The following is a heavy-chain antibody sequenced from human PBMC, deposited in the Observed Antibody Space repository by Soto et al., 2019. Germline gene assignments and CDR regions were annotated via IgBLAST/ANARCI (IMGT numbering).Heavy chain of an antibody. CDR2: SYYSGST. J-gene: IGHJ5*02. CDR3: ARGYPHYYDSSGAFWFDP. CDR1: GGSISSGGYY. Sequence: SETLSLTCTVSGGSISSGGYYWSWIRQHPGKGLEWIGYSYYSGSTYYNPSLKSRVTISVDTSKNQFSLKLSSVTAADTAVYYCARGYPHYYDSSGAFWFDPWGQGTLVTVSS. D-gene: IGHD3-22*01. V-gene: IGHV4-31*03.